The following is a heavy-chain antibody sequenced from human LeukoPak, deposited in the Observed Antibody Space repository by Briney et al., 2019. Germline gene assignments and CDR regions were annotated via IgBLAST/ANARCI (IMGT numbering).Heavy chain of an antibody. CDR3: ARELXXXXTGGFXI. CDR2: IGAAGAHT. D-gene: IGHD2-15*01. V-gene: IGHV3-64*02. CDR1: GFRFSYHD. Sequence: GGSLRLSCAASGFRFSYHDMHWVRQAPGKGLEFVSSIGAAGAHTFYADSVKGRFTISRDNFQSTMYLQMDGLRPEDSAVYYCARELXXXXTGGFXIWGQGTVVXXXX. J-gene: IGHJ3*02.